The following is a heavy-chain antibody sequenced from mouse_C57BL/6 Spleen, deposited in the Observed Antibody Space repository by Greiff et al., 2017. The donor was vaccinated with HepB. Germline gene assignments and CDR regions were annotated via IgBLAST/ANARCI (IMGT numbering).Heavy chain of an antibody. CDR3: ARSLGLFYYFDY. CDR2: INPSNGGT. CDR1: GYTFTSYW. Sequence: QVQLKQPGTELVKPGASVKLSCKASGYTFTSYWMHWVKQRPGQGLEWIGNINPSNGGTNYNEKFKSKATLPVDKSSSTAYMQLSSLTSEDSAVYYCARSLGLFYYFDYWGQGTTLTVSS. V-gene: IGHV1-53*01. J-gene: IGHJ2*01. D-gene: IGHD2-10*02.